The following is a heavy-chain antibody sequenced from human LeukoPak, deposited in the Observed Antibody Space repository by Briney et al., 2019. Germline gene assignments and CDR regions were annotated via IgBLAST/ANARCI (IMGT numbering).Heavy chain of an antibody. Sequence: GGSLRLSCAASGFTFSSYWMHWVRQAPGKGLVWVSHINSDGGITTYADSVKGRFTISRDNAKNTLYLQMNSLRDEDTALYYCVYSGNYRSDYWGQGTLVTVSS. D-gene: IGHD1-26*01. J-gene: IGHJ4*02. CDR3: VYSGNYRSDY. V-gene: IGHV3-74*01. CDR2: INSDGGIT. CDR1: GFTFSSYW.